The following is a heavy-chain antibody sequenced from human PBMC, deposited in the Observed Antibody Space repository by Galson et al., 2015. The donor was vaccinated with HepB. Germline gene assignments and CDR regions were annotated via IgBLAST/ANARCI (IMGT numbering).Heavy chain of an antibody. CDR3: ASGIVVSGSGLGYYYYAMDV. CDR1: GLSFSQYV. J-gene: IGHJ6*02. CDR2: ISHGATN. Sequence: SLRLSCAASGLSFSQYVFHWVRQVPGKGLEWVATISHGATNESVDSVEGRFVIFRDNSKNEVYLQMNTLRNEDTGVYYCASGIVVSGSGLGYYYYAMDVWGQGTTVIVSS. V-gene: IGHV3-30*09. D-gene: IGHD2-15*01.